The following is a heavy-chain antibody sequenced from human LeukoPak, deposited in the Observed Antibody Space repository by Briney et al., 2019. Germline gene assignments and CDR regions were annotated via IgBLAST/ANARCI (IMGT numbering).Heavy chain of an antibody. CDR3: ARTIDVYYYYGMDV. J-gene: IGHJ6*02. Sequence: ASVTVSCKASGYTFTSYDINWVRQATGQGLKWMGWVNPNSGNTGYAQKFQGRVTMTRNTSISTAYMELSSLRSEDAAVYYCARTIDVYYYYGMDVWGQGTTVTVSS. CDR1: GYTFTSYD. V-gene: IGHV1-8*01. CDR2: VNPNSGNT. D-gene: IGHD4/OR15-4a*01.